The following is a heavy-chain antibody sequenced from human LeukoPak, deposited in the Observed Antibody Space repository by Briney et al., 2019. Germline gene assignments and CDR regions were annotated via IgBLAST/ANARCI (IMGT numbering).Heavy chain of an antibody. Sequence: GGSLRLSCAASGFTFSSYAMSWVRQAPGKGLEWVSAISGSGGSTYYADSVKGRFTISRDNSKNTLYLQMNSLRAEDTAVYYCARHYSYSYVNWFDPWGQGTLVTVSS. D-gene: IGHD5-18*01. J-gene: IGHJ5*02. CDR1: GFTFSSYA. CDR3: ARHYSYSYVNWFDP. V-gene: IGHV3-23*01. CDR2: ISGSGGST.